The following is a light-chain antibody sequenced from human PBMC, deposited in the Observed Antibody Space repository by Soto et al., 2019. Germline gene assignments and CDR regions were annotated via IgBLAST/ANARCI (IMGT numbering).Light chain of an antibody. CDR1: QSVLYSSNNKNY. Sequence: DIVMTQPPDSLAVSLGERATINCKSSQSVLYSSNNKNYLAWYQQKPGQPPKLLIYWASTRESGVPDRFSGSGSGTDFTLTISSLQAEDVAVYYCQQYYSTPPRTFGQGTKVDIK. J-gene: IGKJ1*01. CDR3: QQYYSTPPRT. CDR2: WAS. V-gene: IGKV4-1*01.